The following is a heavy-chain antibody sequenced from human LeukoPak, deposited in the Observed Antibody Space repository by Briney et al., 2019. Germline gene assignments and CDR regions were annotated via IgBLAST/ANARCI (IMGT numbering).Heavy chain of an antibody. J-gene: IGHJ4*02. CDR3: AREAAAGLDY. D-gene: IGHD6-13*01. CDR2: IIPIFGTA. Sequence: RGASVKVSCKASGYTFTSYGISWVRQAPGQGLEWMGGIIPIFGTANYAQKFQGRVTITADESTSTAYMELSSLRSEDTAVYYCAREAAAGLDYWGQGTLVTVSS. V-gene: IGHV1-69*13. CDR1: GYTFTSYG.